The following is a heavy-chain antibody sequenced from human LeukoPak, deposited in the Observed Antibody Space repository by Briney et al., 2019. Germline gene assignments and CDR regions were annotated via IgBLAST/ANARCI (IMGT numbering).Heavy chain of an antibody. CDR3: ARGRRSFYGDLDY. Sequence: QPGGSLRLSCAASGFTFSSYAMSWVRQAPGKGLEWVSVIYSGGSTYYADSVKGRFTISRDNSKNTLYLQMNSLRAEDTAVYYCARGRRSFYGDLDYWGQGTLVTVSS. CDR2: IYSGGST. CDR1: GFTFSSYA. J-gene: IGHJ4*02. V-gene: IGHV3-53*01. D-gene: IGHD4-17*01.